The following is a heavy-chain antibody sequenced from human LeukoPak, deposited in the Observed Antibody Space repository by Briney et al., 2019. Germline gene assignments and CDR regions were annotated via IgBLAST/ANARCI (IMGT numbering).Heavy chain of an antibody. CDR1: GFTFSSYG. J-gene: IGHJ6*02. CDR2: INGDGRNI. V-gene: IGHV3-74*01. Sequence: GGSLRLSCATSGFTFSSYGMHWVRQDPRKGLVWVSRINGDGRNINYADSVRGRFTISRDNAKNTLFLQMNTLRVEDTAVYYCTRDLMDYDVSTGLHHYYMDVWGQGTTVTVSS. D-gene: IGHD3-9*01. CDR3: TRDLMDYDVSTGLHHYYMDV.